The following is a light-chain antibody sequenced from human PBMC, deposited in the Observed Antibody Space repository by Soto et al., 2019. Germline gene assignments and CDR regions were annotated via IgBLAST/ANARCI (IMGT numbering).Light chain of an antibody. Sequence: QSVLTQPPSASGTPGQRVTISCSGSSSSIGANRVSWYQQVPRTAPKLLIYGDDRRPSGVPDRFSGSKSGNSASLAISGLQSEDEADYYCASWDDRLDVFLLGNGTKVTV. CDR2: GDD. V-gene: IGLV1-44*01. CDR1: SSSIGANR. J-gene: IGLJ1*01. CDR3: ASWDDRLDVFL.